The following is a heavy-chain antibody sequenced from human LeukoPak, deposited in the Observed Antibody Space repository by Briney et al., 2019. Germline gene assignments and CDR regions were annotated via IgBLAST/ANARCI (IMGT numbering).Heavy chain of an antibody. CDR2: IKSKTDGGTT. D-gene: IGHD3-22*01. V-gene: IGHV3-15*01. CDR1: GFTFSNAW. Sequence: GGSLRLSCAASGFTFSNAWMSWVRQAPGKGLEWVGRIKSKTDGGTTDYAAPVKGRFTISRDDSKNTLHLQMNSLKTEDTAVYYCTTESKWLRAFDYWGQGTLVTVSS. J-gene: IGHJ4*02. CDR3: TTESKWLRAFDY.